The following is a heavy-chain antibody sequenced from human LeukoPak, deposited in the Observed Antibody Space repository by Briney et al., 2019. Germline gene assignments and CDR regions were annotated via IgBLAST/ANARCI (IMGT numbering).Heavy chain of an antibody. Sequence: ASVKVSCKASGYTFTSYAMNWVRQAPGQGLEWMGWINTNTGNPTYAQGFTGRFVFSLDTSVSTAYLQISGLEAEDTAVYYCARTGQQGSYYYFHHWGQGSLVTVSS. CDR3: ARTGQQGSYYYFHH. CDR1: GYTFTSYA. J-gene: IGHJ1*01. D-gene: IGHD1-26*01. V-gene: IGHV7-4-1*02. CDR2: INTNTGNP.